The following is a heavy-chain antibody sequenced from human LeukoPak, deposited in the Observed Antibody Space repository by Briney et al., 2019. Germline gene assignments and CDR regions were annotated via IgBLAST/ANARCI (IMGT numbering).Heavy chain of an antibody. J-gene: IGHJ3*02. CDR2: INTNTVNP. CDR1: GYSFTSYA. Sequence: EASVKVSCTASGYSFTSYAMNWVLQAPGQGLEWMGRINTNTVNPTYAQGFTGRFVFSLDTSVSTAYLQISSLKAEDTAVYYCARGSWGGDAFDIWGQETMVTVSS. CDR3: ARGSWGGDAFDI. V-gene: IGHV7-4-1*02. D-gene: IGHD7-27*01.